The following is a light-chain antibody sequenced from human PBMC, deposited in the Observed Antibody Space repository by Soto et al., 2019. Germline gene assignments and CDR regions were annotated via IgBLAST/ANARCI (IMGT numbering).Light chain of an antibody. J-gene: IGLJ1*01. V-gene: IGLV1-47*01. Sequence: QSVLTQPPSASGTPGQGVTISCSGSSSNIGSNYVYWYQHLPGTAPKLLIYRNNQRPSGVPDRFSGSKSGTSASLAISGLRSEDEADYYCATWDDSLSALFGTGTKLPVL. CDR1: SSNIGSNY. CDR3: ATWDDSLSAL. CDR2: RNN.